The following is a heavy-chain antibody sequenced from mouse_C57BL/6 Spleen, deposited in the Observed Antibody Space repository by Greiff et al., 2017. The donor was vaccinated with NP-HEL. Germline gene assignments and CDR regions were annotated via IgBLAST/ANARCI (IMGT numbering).Heavy chain of an antibody. CDR1: GYTFTSYW. J-gene: IGHJ3*01. CDR2: IDPSDSET. D-gene: IGHD2-2*01. Sequence: QVQLQQPGAELVRPGSSVKLSCKASGYTFTSYWMHWVKQRPIQGLEWIGNIDPSDSETHYNQKFKDKATLTVDKSSSTAYMQLSSLTSEDSAVYSCARGNGYDGGFAYWGQGTLVTVSA. CDR3: ARGNGYDGGFAY. V-gene: IGHV1-52*01.